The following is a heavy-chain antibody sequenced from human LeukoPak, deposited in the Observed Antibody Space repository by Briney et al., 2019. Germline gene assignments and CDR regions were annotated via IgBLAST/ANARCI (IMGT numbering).Heavy chain of an antibody. Sequence: SETLSLTCTVSGGSISSSSYYWGWIRQPPGKGLEWIGSIYYSGSTYYNPSLKSRVTISVDTSKNQFSLKLSSVTAAGTAVYYCARDFQRNWFDPWGQGTLVTVSS. CDR2: IYYSGST. V-gene: IGHV4-39*07. CDR3: ARDFQRNWFDP. D-gene: IGHD6-25*01. J-gene: IGHJ5*02. CDR1: GGSISSSSYY.